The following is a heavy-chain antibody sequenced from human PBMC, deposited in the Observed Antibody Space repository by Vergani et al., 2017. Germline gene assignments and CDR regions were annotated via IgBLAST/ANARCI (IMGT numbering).Heavy chain of an antibody. CDR3: AKANPRNSGYCYLDYYHAMDV. CDR1: GFTFNHYA. D-gene: IGHD5-12*01. V-gene: IGHV3-23*01. J-gene: IGHJ6*02. Sequence: EVQLLESGGDLVQPGGSLRLSCAASGFTFNHYAMNWVRQAPGKGLEWVSGISGSGGSTYYAGSVKGRFTISRDSSKNTLYLQMNSLSAGDTAVYYCAKANPRNSGYCYLDYYHAMDVWGRGTTVTVSS. CDR2: ISGSGGST.